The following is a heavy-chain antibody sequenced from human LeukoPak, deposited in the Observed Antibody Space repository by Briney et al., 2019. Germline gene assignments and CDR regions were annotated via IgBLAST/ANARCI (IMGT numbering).Heavy chain of an antibody. CDR3: ITEPYHILTAYYLQNDY. CDR2: IRSKAYGGTT. J-gene: IGHJ4*02. CDR1: GFTFGDYA. Sequence: GGSLRLACTASGFTFGDYAMSWVRQAPGKGLEWVGFIRSKAYGGTTDYAASVKGRFTISRDDSKSIAYLQMNSLKTEDTAVYYCITEPYHILTAYYLQNDYWGQGNLVTVSS. D-gene: IGHD3-9*01. V-gene: IGHV3-49*04.